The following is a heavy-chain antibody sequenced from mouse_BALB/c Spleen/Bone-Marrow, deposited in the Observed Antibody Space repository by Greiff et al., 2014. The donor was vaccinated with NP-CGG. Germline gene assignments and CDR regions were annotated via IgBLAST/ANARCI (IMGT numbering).Heavy chain of an antibody. CDR1: GFTFSSSY. CDR3: ARQFWDPYYAMDY. V-gene: IGHV1-84*02. J-gene: IGHJ4*01. D-gene: IGHD4-1*01. CDR2: IYAGTGST. Sequence: LVESGAELVKPGASVKLSCKPSGFTFSSSYISWLKQKPGQSLEWIAWIYAGTGSTSYNQKFTGKAQLTVDTSSSTAYMQFSSLTPEDSAIYYCARQFWDPYYAMDYWGQGTSVTVSS.